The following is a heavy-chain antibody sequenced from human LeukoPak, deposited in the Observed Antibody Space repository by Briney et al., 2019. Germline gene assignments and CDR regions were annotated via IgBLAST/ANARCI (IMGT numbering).Heavy chain of an antibody. D-gene: IGHD1-26*01. CDR1: GFTFSSYA. J-gene: IGHJ3*02. V-gene: IGHV3-23*01. Sequence: GGSLRLSCAASGFTFSSYAMSWVRQAPGKGLEWVSAISGSGGSTYYADSVKGRFTISRDNSKNTLYLQMNSLRAEDTAVYYCAKGTSGNYYVLDAFDIWGQGTMVTVSS. CDR2: ISGSGGST. CDR3: AKGTSGNYYVLDAFDI.